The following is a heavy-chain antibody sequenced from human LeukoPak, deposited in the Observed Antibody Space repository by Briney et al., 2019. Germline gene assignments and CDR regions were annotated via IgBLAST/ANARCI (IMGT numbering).Heavy chain of an antibody. J-gene: IGHJ4*02. CDR1: GSTFSIYA. Sequence: GGSLRLSCAPSGSTFSIYAMSWVRQAPGKGLEWVSAISGDGDTTYYADSVKGRFTIPRDNSKSTLYLQMNSLGAEDTAVYYCAKGGRFLEWLMVDYWGQGTLVTVSS. CDR2: ISGDGDTT. CDR3: AKGGRFLEWLMVDY. D-gene: IGHD3-3*01. V-gene: IGHV3-23*01.